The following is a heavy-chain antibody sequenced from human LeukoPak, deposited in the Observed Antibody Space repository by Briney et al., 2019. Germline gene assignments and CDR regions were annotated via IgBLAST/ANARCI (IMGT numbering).Heavy chain of an antibody. J-gene: IGHJ5*02. CDR3: ARHVYCSGGSCYLNWFDP. Sequence: GESLKISCKGSGYSFTSYWIGWVRQMPGKGLEWMGIIYPGDSDTRYSPSFQGQVTISADKSISTAYLQWSSLKASDTAMYYCARHVYCSGGSCYLNWFDPWGQGTLVTVSS. CDR1: GYSFTSYW. D-gene: IGHD2-15*01. CDR2: IYPGDSDT. V-gene: IGHV5-51*01.